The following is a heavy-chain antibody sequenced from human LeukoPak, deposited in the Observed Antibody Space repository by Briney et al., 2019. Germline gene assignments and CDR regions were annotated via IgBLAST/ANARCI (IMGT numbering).Heavy chain of an antibody. CDR1: GFTFDDYA. Sequence: PGGSLRLSCAASGFTFDDYAMHWVRQTGKGLEWVSGISWNSDSVGYADSVQGRFTTSGDNGKNSLYLQMNSLRTEDTALYYCAKGDTTGWSVSAFDIWGRGTMVTVSS. V-gene: IGHV3-9*01. CDR3: AKGDTTGWSVSAFDI. CDR2: ISWNSDSV. J-gene: IGHJ3*02. D-gene: IGHD1-26*01.